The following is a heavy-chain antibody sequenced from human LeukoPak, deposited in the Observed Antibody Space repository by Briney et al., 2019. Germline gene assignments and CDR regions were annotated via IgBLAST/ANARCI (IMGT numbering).Heavy chain of an antibody. CDR2: IYHSGNT. CDR1: GYSISSGYY. Sequence: SETLSLTCTVSGYSISSGYYWGWIRQPPGKGLEWIGSIYHSGNTYYSPSLKSRVTISVDTSKNQFSLNLRSVTAADTAVYYCARVLTVTTIYWFDPWGQGTLVTVSS. CDR3: ARVLTVTTIYWFDP. J-gene: IGHJ5*02. D-gene: IGHD4-17*01. V-gene: IGHV4-38-2*02.